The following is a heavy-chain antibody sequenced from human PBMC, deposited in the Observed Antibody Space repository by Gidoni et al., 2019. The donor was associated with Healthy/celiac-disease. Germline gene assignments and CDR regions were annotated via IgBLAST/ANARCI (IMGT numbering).Heavy chain of an antibody. V-gene: IGHV1-2*06. Sequence: QVQLVQSGAEVKKPGASVKVSCKASGYTFTGYYMHWVRQAPGKGLEWMGRINPNRGGTNYAETFKGRVTMTRDTSISTAYLELSRLRSNDRAVFYWARGGGNWNELPEAFDIWGQGTMVTVSS. CDR3: ARGGGNWNELPEAFDI. CDR2: INPNRGGT. J-gene: IGHJ3*02. D-gene: IGHD1-1*01. CDR1: GYTFTGYY.